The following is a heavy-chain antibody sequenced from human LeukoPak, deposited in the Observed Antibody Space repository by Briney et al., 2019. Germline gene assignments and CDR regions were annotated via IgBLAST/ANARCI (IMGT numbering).Heavy chain of an antibody. CDR2: ISWDGGST. CDR1: GCTFDDYA. J-gene: IGHJ4*02. V-gene: IGHV3-43D*03. CDR3: AKDKKEQQLPDY. Sequence: GGSLRLSCAASGCTFDDYAMHWVRQAPGKGLEWVSLISWDGGSTYYADSVKGRFTISRDNSKNSLYLQMNSLRAEDTALYYRAKDKKEQQLPDYWGQGTLVTLSS. D-gene: IGHD6-13*01.